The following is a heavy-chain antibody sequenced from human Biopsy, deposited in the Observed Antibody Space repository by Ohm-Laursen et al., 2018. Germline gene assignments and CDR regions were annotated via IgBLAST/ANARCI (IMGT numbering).Heavy chain of an antibody. CDR1: GDSISSYY. J-gene: IGHJ2*01. CDR3: ARHAPSYSGSYWRYFDL. CDR2: IYYTGST. Sequence: GTLSLTCTVSGDSISSYYWSWIRQPPGKGLEWIVYIYYTGSTNYNPSLKSRVTISVNTTMNHLSLRLTSVTAADTAVYYCARHAPSYSGSYWRYFDLWGRGTLVTVSS. V-gene: IGHV4-59*08. D-gene: IGHD1-26*01.